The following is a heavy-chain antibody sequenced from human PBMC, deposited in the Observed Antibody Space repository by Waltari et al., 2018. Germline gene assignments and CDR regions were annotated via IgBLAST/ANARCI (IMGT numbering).Heavy chain of an antibody. CDR2: IVVGSGNT. J-gene: IGHJ6*02. Sequence: QMQLVQSGPEVKKPGTSVKVSCKASGFTFTSSAMQWVRQARGQRLEWIGWIVVGSGNTNYAQKFQERVTITRDMSTSTAYMELSSLRSEYTAVYYCAADYPQQYYYYGRDVWGQGTTVTVSS. CDR1: GFTFTSSA. CDR3: AADYPQQYYYYGRDV. V-gene: IGHV1-58*02.